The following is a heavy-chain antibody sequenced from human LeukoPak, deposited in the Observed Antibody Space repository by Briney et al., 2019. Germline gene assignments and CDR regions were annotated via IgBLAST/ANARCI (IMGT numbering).Heavy chain of an antibody. Sequence: SETLSLTCAVYGGSFSGYYWSWIRQPPRKGLEWIGEINHSGNTNYKPSLKSRVTISVDTSKNQFSLKLSSVTAADTAVYYCATLRGYSYGTFDYWGQGTLVTVSS. CDR1: GGSFSGYY. V-gene: IGHV4-34*01. CDR2: INHSGNT. CDR3: ATLRGYSYGTFDY. J-gene: IGHJ4*02. D-gene: IGHD5-18*01.